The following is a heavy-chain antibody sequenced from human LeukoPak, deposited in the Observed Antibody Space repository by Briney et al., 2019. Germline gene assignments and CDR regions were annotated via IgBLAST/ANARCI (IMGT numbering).Heavy chain of an antibody. CDR1: GDSIISGGYH. J-gene: IGHJ4*02. CDR2: IYNSGSP. Sequence: SQTLSLTCTVSGDSIISGGYHWSWIRQHPGKGLEWIGHIYNSGSPFYNTSLKSRVTISVDTSKNQFSLKLSSVTAADTAVYFCGRDHTGNGHFDYWGQGTLVTVSS. V-gene: IGHV4-31*03. D-gene: IGHD1-1*01. CDR3: GRDHTGNGHFDY.